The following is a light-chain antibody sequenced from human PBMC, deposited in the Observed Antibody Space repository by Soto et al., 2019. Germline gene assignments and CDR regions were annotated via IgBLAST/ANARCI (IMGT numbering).Light chain of an antibody. J-gene: IGKJ1*01. Sequence: DIQMTQSPSSVSASVGDRVIITCRASQAFSNLLAWYQQKPGKAPKLLIYGASTLQGGVPSRFSGSESGTDFTLTISSVQPEDFATYYCQQSDSLPWTFGQGTKVEIK. CDR2: GAS. CDR3: QQSDSLPWT. CDR1: QAFSNL. V-gene: IGKV1-12*01.